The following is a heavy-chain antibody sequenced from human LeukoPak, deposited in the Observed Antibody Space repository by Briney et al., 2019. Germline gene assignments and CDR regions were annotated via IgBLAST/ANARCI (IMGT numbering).Heavy chain of an antibody. J-gene: IGHJ4*02. D-gene: IGHD5-18*01. CDR2: IYYSGST. CDR1: GGSISSSSYY. V-gene: IGHV4-39*01. Sequence: SETLSFTCTVSGGSISSSSYYWGRIRQPPGKGLEWIGSIYYSGSTYYNPSLKSRVTISVDTSKNQFSLKLSSVTAADTAVYYCARPSLSGYGNQFDYWGQGTLVTVSS. CDR3: ARPSLSGYGNQFDY.